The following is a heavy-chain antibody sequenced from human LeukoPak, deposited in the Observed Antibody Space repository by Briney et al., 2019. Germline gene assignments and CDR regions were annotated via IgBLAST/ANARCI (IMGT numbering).Heavy chain of an antibody. Sequence: SETLSLTCAVYGGSFSGYYWSWIRQPPGKGLEWIGEINHSGSTNYNPSLKSRVTISVDTSKNQFSLKLSSVTAADTAVYYCARANLGLGAFDIWGQGTMVTVSS. V-gene: IGHV4-34*01. CDR3: ARANLGLGAFDI. CDR1: GGSFSGYY. CDR2: INHSGST. D-gene: IGHD7-27*01. J-gene: IGHJ3*02.